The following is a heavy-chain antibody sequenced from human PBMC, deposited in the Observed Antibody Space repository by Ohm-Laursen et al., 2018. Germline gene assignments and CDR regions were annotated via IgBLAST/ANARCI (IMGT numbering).Heavy chain of an antibody. CDR2: IYYSGST. D-gene: IGHD3-22*01. J-gene: IGHJ2*01. V-gene: IGHV4-61*01. Sequence: GTLSLTCTVSGVSVSSGRYFWSWIRQPPGKGLEWIVHIYYSGSTNYNPSLKSRLTISVDTSKNQFSLKLSSVTAADTAVYYCARIRSYYETTFDLWGRGTLVTVSS. CDR3: ARIRSYYETTFDL. CDR1: GVSVSSGRYF.